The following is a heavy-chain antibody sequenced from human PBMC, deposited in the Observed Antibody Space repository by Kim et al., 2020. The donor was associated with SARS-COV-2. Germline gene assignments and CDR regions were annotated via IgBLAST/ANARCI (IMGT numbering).Heavy chain of an antibody. D-gene: IGHD6-13*01. CDR3: AAGAAAGTWYFDY. J-gene: IGHJ4*02. Sequence: YAQKFQERVTITRDTSTSTAYMELGSLRSEDTAVYYCAAGAAAGTWYFDYWGQGTLVTVSS. V-gene: IGHV1-58*01.